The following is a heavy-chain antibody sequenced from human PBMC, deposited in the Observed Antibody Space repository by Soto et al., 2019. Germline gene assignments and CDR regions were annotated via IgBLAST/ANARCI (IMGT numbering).Heavy chain of an antibody. J-gene: IGHJ6*02. CDR1: GGSISSYY. Sequence: ETLSRSGAVPGGSISSYYWSWIRQPPGKGLEWIGYIYYSGSTNYNPSLKSRVTISVDTSKNQFSLKLSSVTAADTAVYYCARDWADTIGGMDVWGQGTKVTVSS. CDR2: IYYSGST. D-gene: IGHD3-3*01. CDR3: ARDWADTIGGMDV. V-gene: IGHV4-59*01.